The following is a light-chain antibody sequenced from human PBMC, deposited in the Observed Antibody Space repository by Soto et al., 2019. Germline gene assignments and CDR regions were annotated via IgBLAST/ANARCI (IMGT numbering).Light chain of an antibody. V-gene: IGLV2-14*01. CDR2: DVS. Sequence: QSALTQPASVSGSPGQSITISCTGTSSDVGAYSYVSWYQQHPGKAPKLIIYDVSNRPSGVSNRFSGSKSGNTASLTISGLQAEDEADYCCSSYTSSITLVFGGGTKVTVL. CDR3: SSYTSSITLV. CDR1: SSDVGAYSY. J-gene: IGLJ2*01.